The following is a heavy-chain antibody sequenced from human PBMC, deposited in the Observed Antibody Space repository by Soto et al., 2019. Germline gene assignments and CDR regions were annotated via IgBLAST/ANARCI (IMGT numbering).Heavy chain of an antibody. D-gene: IGHD2-21*02. Sequence: GGSLRLSCAASGFTFSSYAMHWVRQAPGKGLEWVAVISYDGSNKYYADSVKGRFTISRDNSKNTLYLQMNSLRAEDTAVYYCARERGGVTQYLKPQTYFDYWGQGTLVTVSS. CDR1: GFTFSSYA. J-gene: IGHJ4*02. V-gene: IGHV3-30-3*01. CDR3: ARERGGVTQYLKPQTYFDY. CDR2: ISYDGSNK.